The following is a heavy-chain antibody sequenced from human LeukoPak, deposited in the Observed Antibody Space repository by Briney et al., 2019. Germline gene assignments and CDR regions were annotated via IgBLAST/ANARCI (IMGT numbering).Heavy chain of an antibody. CDR1: GGSFSGYY. J-gene: IGHJ5*02. D-gene: IGHD3-10*01. CDR3: ARSLKFRGLGWFAP. V-gene: IGHV4-34*01. CDR2: INHSGST. Sequence: SETLSLTCAVYGGSFSGYYWSWIRQPPGKGLEWIGEINHSGSTNYNPSLKSRVTISVDTSKNQFSLKLSSVTAADTAVYYCARSLKFRGLGWFAPWGQGTLVTVSS.